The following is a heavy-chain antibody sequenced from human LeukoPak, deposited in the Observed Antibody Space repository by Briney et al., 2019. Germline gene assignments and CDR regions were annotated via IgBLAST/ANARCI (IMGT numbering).Heavy chain of an antibody. J-gene: IGHJ5*02. D-gene: IGHD6-13*01. CDR2: INPNSGGT. Sequence: ASVKVSCKASGYTFTGYYMHRVRQAPGQGLEWMGRINPNSGGTNYAQKFQGRVTMTRDTSISTAYMELSRLRSDDTAVYYCARETIAAAGRGWFDPWGQGTLVTVSS. CDR3: ARETIAAAGRGWFDP. CDR1: GYTFTGYY. V-gene: IGHV1-2*06.